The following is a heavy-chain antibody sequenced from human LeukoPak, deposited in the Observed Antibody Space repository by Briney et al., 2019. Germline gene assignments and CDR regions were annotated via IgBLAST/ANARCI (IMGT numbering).Heavy chain of an antibody. CDR3: AKGGGYYDSSGYSDRAFDI. CDR1: GFTFDDYA. CDR2: ISWNSGSI. Sequence: GGSLRLSCAASGFTFDDYAMHWVRQAPGKGLEWVSGISWNSGSIGYADSVKGRFTISRDNAKNSLYLQMNSLRAEDTALYYCAKGGGYYDSSGYSDRAFDIWGQGTMVTVSS. J-gene: IGHJ3*02. D-gene: IGHD3-22*01. V-gene: IGHV3-9*01.